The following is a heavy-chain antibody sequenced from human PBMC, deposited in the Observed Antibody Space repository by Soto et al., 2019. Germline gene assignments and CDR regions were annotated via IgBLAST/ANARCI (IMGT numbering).Heavy chain of an antibody. Sequence: EVQLMESGGGLVQPGGSLRLSCAASGSTFSSYWMHWVRQAPGKGLVWVSRINSDGSSTTYADSVKGRFTISRDNAKNTLYLQMNSLRAEDTAVYYCVRGEGGWETYWGQGTLVTVSS. V-gene: IGHV3-74*01. J-gene: IGHJ4*02. CDR1: GSTFSSYW. CDR3: VRGEGGWETY. D-gene: IGHD6-19*01. CDR2: INSDGSST.